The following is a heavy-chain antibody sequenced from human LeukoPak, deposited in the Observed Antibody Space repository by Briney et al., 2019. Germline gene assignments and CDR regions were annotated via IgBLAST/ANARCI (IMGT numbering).Heavy chain of an antibody. J-gene: IGHJ6*02. Sequence: GGSLRLSCAASGFTFSDYYMSWIRQAPGKGPEWVSYISSSGSTIYYADSVKGRFTISRDNAKNSLYLQMNSLRAEDTAVYYCARASREVYYDFWSGRMDVWGQGTTVTVSS. CDR3: ARASREVYYDFWSGRMDV. CDR1: GFTFSDYY. D-gene: IGHD3-3*01. V-gene: IGHV3-11*01. CDR2: ISSSGSTI.